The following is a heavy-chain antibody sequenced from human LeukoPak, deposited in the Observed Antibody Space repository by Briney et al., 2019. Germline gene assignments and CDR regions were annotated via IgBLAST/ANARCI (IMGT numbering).Heavy chain of an antibody. J-gene: IGHJ4*02. CDR2: IYSDGST. CDR1: GLTVRSNY. V-gene: IGHV3-53*01. Sequence: GGSLRLSCVASGLTVRSNYMSWVRQAPGKGLEWVSIIYSDGSTYYADSVKGRFTISRDTSKNTVSLQMNSLRADDTAAYYCARVMIGAALDYFDYWGQGTLVTVSS. D-gene: IGHD3-16*01. CDR3: ARVMIGAALDYFDY.